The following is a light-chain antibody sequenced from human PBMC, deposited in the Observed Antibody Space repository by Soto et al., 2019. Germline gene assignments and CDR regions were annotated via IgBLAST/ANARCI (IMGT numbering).Light chain of an antibody. J-gene: IGKJ1*01. CDR2: WAS. Sequence: DFVMTQSPDSLAVSLGELSTIHCRSSHSVLSNSDNKNYLAWFRQKPGQPPKLLFYWASTRESGVPDRFSGSGSGTDFTLTISSLQAEDVAVYYCHQYYSTPRTFGQGTKVDI. CDR1: HSVLSNSDNKNY. V-gene: IGKV4-1*01. CDR3: HQYYSTPRT.